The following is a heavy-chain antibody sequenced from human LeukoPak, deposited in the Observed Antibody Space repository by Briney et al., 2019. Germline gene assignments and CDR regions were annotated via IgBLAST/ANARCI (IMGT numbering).Heavy chain of an antibody. V-gene: IGHV1-2*02. CDR1: GYTFTGYY. J-gene: IGHJ4*02. CDR3: AREYSGYDYGVDY. Sequence: GASVKVSCKASGYTFTGYYMHWVRQAPGQGLEWVGWINPNSGGTNYAQKFQGRVTMTRDTSISTAYMELSRLRSDDTAVYYCAREYSGYDYGVDYWGQGTLVTVSS. D-gene: IGHD5-12*01. CDR2: INPNSGGT.